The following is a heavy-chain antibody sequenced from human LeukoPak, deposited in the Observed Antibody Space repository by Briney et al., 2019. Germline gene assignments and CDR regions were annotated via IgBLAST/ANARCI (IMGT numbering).Heavy chain of an antibody. CDR1: GDSVSSNSAA. J-gene: IGHJ6*02. CDR3: ARDPGIAAAGTAGPDFYYYYGMDV. Sequence: SQTLSLTCAISGDSVSSNSAAWNWIRQSPSRGLEWLGRTYYRSKWYNDYAVSVKSRITINPDTSKNQFSLQLNSVTPEDTAVYYCARDPGIAAAGTAGPDFYYYYGMDVWGQGTTVTVSS. V-gene: IGHV6-1*01. CDR2: TYYRSKWYN. D-gene: IGHD6-13*01.